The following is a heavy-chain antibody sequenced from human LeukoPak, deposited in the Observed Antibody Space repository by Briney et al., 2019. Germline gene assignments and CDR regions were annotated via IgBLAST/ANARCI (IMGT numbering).Heavy chain of an antibody. CDR2: ISGSGGST. V-gene: IGHV3-23*01. Sequence: GGSLRLSCAASGFTFSTYAMSWVRQAPGKGLEWVSAISGSGGSTYYADSVKGRFTISRDNSKNTLYLQMNSLRAEDTAVYYCAKSYNWNDWYYFDYWGQGTLVTVSS. D-gene: IGHD1-20*01. CDR3: AKSYNWNDWYYFDY. J-gene: IGHJ4*02. CDR1: GFTFSTYA.